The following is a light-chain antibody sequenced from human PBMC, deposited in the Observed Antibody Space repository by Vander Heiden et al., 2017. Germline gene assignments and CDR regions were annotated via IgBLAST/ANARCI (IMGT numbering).Light chain of an antibody. J-gene: IGKJ3*01. CDR2: DAS. CDR1: QDISNH. CDR3: QQYKNLLT. V-gene: IGKV1-33*01. Sequence: DIQMTQSPSSLPASVGDRVTITCQASQDISNHLNWYQQKPGKAPELLISDASNLETGAPSRFSGSGYGTDFTFTISSLQPEDVATYYCQQYKNLLTFGPGTKVDIQ.